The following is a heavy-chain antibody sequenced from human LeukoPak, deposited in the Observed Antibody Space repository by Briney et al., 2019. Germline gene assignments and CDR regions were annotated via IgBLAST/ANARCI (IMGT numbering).Heavy chain of an antibody. Sequence: ASVKVSCKASGGTFSTFALNWVRQAPGQGLEWMGRVIPILRQSDSAQEFQGRVTITADTSTSTAYMELRSLRSEDTAVYYCAKVRGSDAFDIWGQGTMVTVSS. CDR2: VIPILRQS. V-gene: IGHV1-69*04. CDR1: GGTFSTFA. J-gene: IGHJ3*02. CDR3: AKVRGSDAFDI.